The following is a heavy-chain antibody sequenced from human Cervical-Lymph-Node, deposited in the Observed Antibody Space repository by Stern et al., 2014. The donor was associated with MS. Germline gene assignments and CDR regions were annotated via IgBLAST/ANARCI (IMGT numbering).Heavy chain of an antibody. Sequence: QLVQSGAEVKNPGASVKVSCKASGYTFTAYYMHWVRQAPGQGLEWMGRINPNSGGANYAQKFQGRVTMTRDTSISTAYMELSSLRSDDTAVYYCARGNSCSAGSCLLDYWGQGTLVTVSS. CDR3: ARGNSCSAGSCLLDY. CDR2: INPNSGGA. D-gene: IGHD2-15*01. CDR1: GYTFTAYY. J-gene: IGHJ4*02. V-gene: IGHV1-2*06.